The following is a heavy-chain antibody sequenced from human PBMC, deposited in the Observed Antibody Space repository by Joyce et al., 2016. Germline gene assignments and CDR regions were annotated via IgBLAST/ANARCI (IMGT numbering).Heavy chain of an antibody. CDR3: AKDRPYSTYYYFYYMDV. D-gene: IGHD4-11*01. V-gene: IGHV3-23*01. J-gene: IGHJ6*03. Sequence: EVQLLESGGGLVQPGGSLTLSCAASGFTFNNYGLTWVRQAPGKGPEWVSSISDIGGSTYYADSVRDRFTISRDNSKNTLFLQMTSLTAEDTAVYYCAKDRPYSTYYYFYYMDVWGKGTTVTVSS. CDR2: ISDIGGST. CDR1: GFTFNNYG.